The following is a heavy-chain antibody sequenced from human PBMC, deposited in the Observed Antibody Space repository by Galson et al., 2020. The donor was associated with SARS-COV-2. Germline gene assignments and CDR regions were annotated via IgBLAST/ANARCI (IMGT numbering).Heavy chain of an antibody. CDR2: ISYDGSNK. Sequence: GESLKISCAASGFTFSSYAMHWVRQAPGKGLEWVAVISYDGSNKYYADSVKGRFTISRDNSKNTLYLQMNSLRAEDTAVYYCARDLHYYDILTGYYPGTHYYYYYGMDVWGQGTTVTVSS. V-gene: IGHV3-30-3*01. D-gene: IGHD3-9*01. CDR3: ARDLHYYDILTGYYPGTHYYYYYGMDV. CDR1: GFTFSSYA. J-gene: IGHJ6*02.